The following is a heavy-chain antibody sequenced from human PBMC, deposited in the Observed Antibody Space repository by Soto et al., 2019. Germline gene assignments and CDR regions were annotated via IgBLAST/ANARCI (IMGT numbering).Heavy chain of an antibody. Sequence: GGSLRLSCAASGFTFSSYAMSWVRQAPGKGLEWVSAISGSGGSTYYADSVKGRFTISRDNSKNTLYLQMNSLRAEDTAVYYYARDYYDSSGQLFDYWGQGTLVTVSS. J-gene: IGHJ4*02. V-gene: IGHV3-23*01. CDR3: ARDYYDSSGQLFDY. D-gene: IGHD3-22*01. CDR1: GFTFSSYA. CDR2: ISGSGGST.